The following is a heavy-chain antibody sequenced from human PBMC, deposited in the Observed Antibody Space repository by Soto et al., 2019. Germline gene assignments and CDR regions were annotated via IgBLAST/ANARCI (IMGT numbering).Heavy chain of an antibody. CDR2: IYHSGST. CDR1: GGSISSGGYS. Sequence: SETLSLTCAVSGGSISSGGYSWSWIRQPPGKGLEWIGYIYHSGSTYYNPSLKGRVTISVDRSKNQFSLKLSSVTAADTAVYYCARDPIVWGQGTLVTVSS. J-gene: IGHJ4*02. V-gene: IGHV4-30-2*01. D-gene: IGHD2-15*01. CDR3: ARDPIV.